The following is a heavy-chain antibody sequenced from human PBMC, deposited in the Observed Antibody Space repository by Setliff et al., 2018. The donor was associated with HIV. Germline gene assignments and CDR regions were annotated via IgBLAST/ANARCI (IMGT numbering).Heavy chain of an antibody. CDR2: IFYSGST. D-gene: IGHD4-17*01. Sequence: NPSETLSLTCTVSGGSITGYYWSWIRQPPGKGLEWIGYIFYSGSTNYNPSLKSRVTISVDASKNQFSLRLSSVTAADTAVYYCARGFLRSRRRWFDPWGQGTLVTVSS. J-gene: IGHJ5*02. V-gene: IGHV4-59*01. CDR1: GGSITGYY. CDR3: ARGFLRSRRRWFDP.